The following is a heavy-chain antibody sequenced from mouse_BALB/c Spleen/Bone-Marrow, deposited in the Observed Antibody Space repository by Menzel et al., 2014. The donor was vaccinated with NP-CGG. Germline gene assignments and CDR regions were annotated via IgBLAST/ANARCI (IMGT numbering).Heavy chain of an antibody. Sequence: EVKVVESGGGLVQPGGSRKLSCTASGFTFSYFGMHWVRQAPEKGLEWVAFISSGSSAIYYADIVKGRFTISRDNPKNTLFLQMTSLRSEDTAMYYCARGNVNLLFDYWGQGTTLTVSS. CDR3: ARGNVNLLFDY. D-gene: IGHD2-1*01. J-gene: IGHJ2*01. CDR2: ISSGSSAI. CDR1: GFTFSYFG. V-gene: IGHV5-17*02.